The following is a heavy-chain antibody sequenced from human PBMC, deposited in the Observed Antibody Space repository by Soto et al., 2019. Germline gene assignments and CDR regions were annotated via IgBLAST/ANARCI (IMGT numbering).Heavy chain of an antibody. CDR3: ARGKGATTGYYYYYGMDV. Sequence: PSETLSLTCTVSGGSISSGGYYWRWIRQHPGKGLEWIGYIYYSGSTYYNPSLKSRVTISVDTSKNQFSLKLSSVTAADTAVYYCARGKGATTGYYYYYGMDVWGQGTTVTVSS. V-gene: IGHV4-31*03. CDR2: IYYSGST. CDR1: GGSISSGGYY. D-gene: IGHD1-26*01. J-gene: IGHJ6*02.